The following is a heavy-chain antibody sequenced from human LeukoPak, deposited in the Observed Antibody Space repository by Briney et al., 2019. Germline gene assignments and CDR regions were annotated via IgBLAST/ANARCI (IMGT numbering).Heavy chain of an antibody. D-gene: IGHD3-22*01. CDR1: GYSISSGYY. V-gene: IGHV3-53*01. J-gene: IGHJ4*02. Sequence: ETLSLTCTVSGYSISSGYYWGWVRPAPGKGLEWVSVIYSGGYTNYADSVKGRFTISRDNSKNTLYLQMNSLRVEDTAVYYCAKDGGPYYYDSSGYRQPYYFDYWGQGTLVTVSS. CDR3: AKDGGPYYYDSSGYRQPYYFDY. CDR2: IYSGGYT.